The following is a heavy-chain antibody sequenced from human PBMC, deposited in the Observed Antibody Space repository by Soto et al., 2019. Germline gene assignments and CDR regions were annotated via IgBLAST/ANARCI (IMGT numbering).Heavy chain of an antibody. CDR1: GGTFSTSG. D-gene: IGHD6-19*01. Sequence: QVHLVQSGAEVKKPGSSVKVSCKASGGTFSTSGISWVRQAPGQGLEWVGRIVPLLGTANYAQRFQGRGTITAYESTSTAYMELSSLRSEDTAVYYCAREYSSGWAGSWGQGTLVAVSS. V-gene: IGHV1-69*01. CDR2: IVPLLGTA. J-gene: IGHJ5*02. CDR3: AREYSSGWAGS.